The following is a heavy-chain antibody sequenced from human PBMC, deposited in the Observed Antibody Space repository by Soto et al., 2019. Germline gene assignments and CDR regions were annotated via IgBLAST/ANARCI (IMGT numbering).Heavy chain of an antibody. D-gene: IGHD3-22*01. CDR1: GYTFTSYG. CDR2: ISAYNGNT. J-gene: IGHJ4*02. Sequence: ASVKVSCKASGYTFTSYGIIWVRQAPGQGLEWMGWISAYNGNTDYAQKLQGRVTMTTDTSTSTAYMELRSLRSDDTAVYYCARAQNPYYYDSSGYYHGYWGQGTLVTVPS. V-gene: IGHV1-18*04. CDR3: ARAQNPYYYDSSGYYHGY.